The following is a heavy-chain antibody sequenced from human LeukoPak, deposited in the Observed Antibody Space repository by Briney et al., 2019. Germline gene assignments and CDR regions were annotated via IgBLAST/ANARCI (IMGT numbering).Heavy chain of an antibody. CDR3: AREDNFYGPFDY. CDR1: GFTFSSYA. V-gene: IGHV3-30-3*01. J-gene: IGHJ4*02. Sequence: GGSLRLSCAASGFTFSSYAMHWVRQAPGKGLEWVAVISYDGSNKYYADSVKGRFTISRDNSKNTLYLQMNSLRAEDTAVYYCAREDNFYGPFDYWGQGTLVTVS. D-gene: IGHD1-1*01. CDR2: ISYDGSNK.